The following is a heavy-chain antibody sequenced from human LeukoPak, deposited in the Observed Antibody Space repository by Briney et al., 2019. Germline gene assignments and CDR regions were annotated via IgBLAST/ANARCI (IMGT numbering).Heavy chain of an antibody. CDR2: IKSKTDGGTT. D-gene: IGHD3-3*01. CDR1: GFTFSNAR. CDR3: TTDSRPNEDFWREILDMGFDY. Sequence: GGFLRLSCAASGFTFSNARMSWVRQAPGKGLEWVGRIKSKTDGGTTDYAAPVKGRFTISRDDSKNTLYLQMNSLKTEDTAVYYCTTDSRPNEDFWREILDMGFDYWGQGTLVTVSS. V-gene: IGHV3-15*01. J-gene: IGHJ4*02.